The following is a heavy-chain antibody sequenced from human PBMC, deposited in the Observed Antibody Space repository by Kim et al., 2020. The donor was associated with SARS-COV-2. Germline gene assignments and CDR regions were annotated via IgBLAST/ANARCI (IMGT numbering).Heavy chain of an antibody. Sequence: FQGRVTITPDESTSTAYMELSSLRSEDTAVYYCARERDILTGYYQAHFDYWGQGTLVTVSS. CDR3: ARERDILTGYYQAHFDY. J-gene: IGHJ4*02. V-gene: IGHV1-69*01. D-gene: IGHD3-9*01.